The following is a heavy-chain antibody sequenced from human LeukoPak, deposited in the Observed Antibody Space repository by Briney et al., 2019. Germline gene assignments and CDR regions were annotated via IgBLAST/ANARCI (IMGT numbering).Heavy chain of an antibody. Sequence: GGSLRLSCAASGFTFSSYAMHWVRQAPGKGLEWVAVISYDGSNKYYADSVKGRFTISRDNSKNTLYLQMNSRRAEDTAVYYCARVMYAATPYYYYYGMDVWGQGTTVTVSS. CDR1: GFTFSSYA. CDR3: ARVMYAATPYYYYYGMDV. V-gene: IGHV3-30-3*01. CDR2: ISYDGSNK. J-gene: IGHJ6*02. D-gene: IGHD2-8*01.